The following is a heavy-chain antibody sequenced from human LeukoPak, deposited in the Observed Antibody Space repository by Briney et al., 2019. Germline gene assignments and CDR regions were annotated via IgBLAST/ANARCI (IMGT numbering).Heavy chain of an antibody. V-gene: IGHV3-23*01. J-gene: IGHJ4*02. CDR1: GFTFSSYG. D-gene: IGHD1-7*01. CDR2: ISGSGGST. Sequence: GGSLRLSCAASGFTFSSYGMSWVRQAPGKGLEWVSAISGSGGSTYYADSVKGRFTISRDNSKNTLYLQMNSLRAEDTAVYYRAKVRVVFNWNYAYYFDSWGQGTLVTVSS. CDR3: AKVRVVFNWNYAYYFDS.